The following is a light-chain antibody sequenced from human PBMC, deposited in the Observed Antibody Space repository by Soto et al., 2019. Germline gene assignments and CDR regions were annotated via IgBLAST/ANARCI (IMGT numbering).Light chain of an antibody. CDR3: QQRSNI. V-gene: IGKV3-11*01. CDR2: DAS. J-gene: IGKJ3*01. CDR1: ESTSGY. Sequence: EIVLTQSPATLSLSPGERATLSCRASESTSGYLAWYQQKPAQAPRRLIYDASNRATGIPARFSGSGSGTDFTPTISSREPEDFAVYYCQQRSNIFGPGTKVDIK.